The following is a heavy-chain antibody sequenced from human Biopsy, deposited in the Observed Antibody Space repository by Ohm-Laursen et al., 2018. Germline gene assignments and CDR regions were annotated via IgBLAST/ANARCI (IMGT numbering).Heavy chain of an antibody. CDR1: GDSISSYY. CDR2: VYYTGST. Sequence: SETLSLTCTVSGDSISSYYWSWIRQPPGKGLEWIGYVYYTGSTDYNPSLQSRVTISVDTSKNHFSLRLRSVTPADTAIYCARDRGYYSDRTVPGYFDLWGHGTLVTVSS. V-gene: IGHV4-59*01. J-gene: IGHJ2*01. D-gene: IGHD3-22*01. CDR3: ARDRGYYSDRTVPGYFDL.